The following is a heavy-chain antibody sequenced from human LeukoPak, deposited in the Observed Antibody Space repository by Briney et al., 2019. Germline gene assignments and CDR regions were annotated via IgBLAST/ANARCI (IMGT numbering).Heavy chain of an antibody. Sequence: AGSLRLSCAASGYTDSSIYMSWVRQAPGKGLEWVSIIYSGGTTYYAESVKGRFTISRDSSKNTLYLQMNNLTPEDTAVYYCARAPQGLLEWRGPYFDYWGQGTLVTVSS. CDR1: GYTDSSIY. V-gene: IGHV3-66*02. J-gene: IGHJ4*02. D-gene: IGHD3-3*01. CDR2: IYSGGTT. CDR3: ARAPQGLLEWRGPYFDY.